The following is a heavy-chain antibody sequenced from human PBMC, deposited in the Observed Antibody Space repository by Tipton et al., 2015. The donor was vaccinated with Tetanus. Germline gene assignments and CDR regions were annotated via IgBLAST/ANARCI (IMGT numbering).Heavy chain of an antibody. V-gene: IGHV4-34*01. CDR2: INYDGST. J-gene: IGHJ5*02. D-gene: IGHD5-18*01. CDR1: GGTFNNYF. CDR3: ARHLYGYWFAP. Sequence: TLSLTCAVYGGTFNNYFWTWIRQPPGKGLEWIGEINYDGSTNYSPSLKSRVTLSLDTTKKQVSLKLSSVTAADTAVYYCARHLYGYWFAPWGQGALVTVSS.